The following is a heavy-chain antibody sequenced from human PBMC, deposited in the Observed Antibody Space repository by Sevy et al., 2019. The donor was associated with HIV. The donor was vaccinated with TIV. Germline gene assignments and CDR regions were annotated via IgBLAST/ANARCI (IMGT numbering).Heavy chain of an antibody. CDR1: GFTVSSNY. J-gene: IGHJ6*02. CDR2: IYSGGST. Sequence: GGSLRLSCAASGFTVSSNYMSWVRQAPGKGLEWVSVIYSGGSTYYADSVKGRLTTSKDNSKNTRYLQMNSLRAEDTAVYYCARVNCSGGSCYYYYGMDVWGQGTTVTVSS. CDR3: ARVNCSGGSCYYYYGMDV. V-gene: IGHV3-53*03. D-gene: IGHD2-15*01.